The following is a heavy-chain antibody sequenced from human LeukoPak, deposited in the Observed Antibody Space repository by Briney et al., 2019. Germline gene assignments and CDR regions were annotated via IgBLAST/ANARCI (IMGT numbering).Heavy chain of an antibody. Sequence: ASVKVSCKASGYTFTGYYMHWVRQAPGQGLEWMGRINPNSGGTNYAQKFQGRVTMTRDTSISTAYVELSRLRSDDTAVYYCARDGPWIQLWLASNWFDPWGQGTLVTVSS. J-gene: IGHJ5*02. CDR2: INPNSGGT. CDR1: GYTFTGYY. V-gene: IGHV1-2*06. D-gene: IGHD5-18*01. CDR3: ARDGPWIQLWLASNWFDP.